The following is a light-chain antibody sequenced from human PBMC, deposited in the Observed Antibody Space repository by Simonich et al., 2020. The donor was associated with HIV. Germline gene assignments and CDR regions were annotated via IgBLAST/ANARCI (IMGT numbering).Light chain of an antibody. Sequence: QSALTQPASVSGSPGQSITISCTGTSSDVGGANSVSWYQLHPGKAPKLMMYDASKRPSVVSHRFAGSKSGNTASMTISGLQAEDEADYYCCSYALIVTSYVFGTGTKVTVL. V-gene: IGLV2-23*01. CDR2: DAS. CDR3: CSYALIVTSYV. CDR1: SSDVGGANS. J-gene: IGLJ1*01.